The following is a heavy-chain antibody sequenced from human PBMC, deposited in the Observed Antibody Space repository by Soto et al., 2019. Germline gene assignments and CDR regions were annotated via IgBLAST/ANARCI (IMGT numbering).Heavy chain of an antibody. J-gene: IGHJ1*01. CDR1: GGSISGYY. V-gene: IGHV4-59*08. CDR3: ARYQQYFQH. CDR2: IYYSGTT. Sequence: PSETLSLTCTVSGGSISGYYWSWIRQSPEKGLEWIGYIYYSGTTNYNPSLKSRLTISVDTSNNQFFLSLTSVTAADTAVYYCARYQQYFQHWGQGTLVTVSS.